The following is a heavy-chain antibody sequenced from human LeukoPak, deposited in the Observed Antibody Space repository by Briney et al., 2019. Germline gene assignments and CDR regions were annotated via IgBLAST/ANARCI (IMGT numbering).Heavy chain of an antibody. CDR1: GFTFSSYW. J-gene: IGHJ4*02. CDR3: ARDLNWETY. CDR2: IKTDGSLI. V-gene: IGHV3-7*01. D-gene: IGHD7-27*01. Sequence: GGTLRLSCVASGFTFSSYWMTWVRQAPGKGLEWVANIKTDGSLIYYVDSVKGRFTISRDNAKNSLFLEMTSLRVEETAVYYCARDLNWETYWGQGTLVSVSS.